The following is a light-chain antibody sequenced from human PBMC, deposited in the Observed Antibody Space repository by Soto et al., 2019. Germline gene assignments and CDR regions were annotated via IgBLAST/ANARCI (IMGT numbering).Light chain of an antibody. J-gene: IGLJ2*01. CDR3: QSYDRLSGHVL. CDR1: SSNIGALYD. V-gene: IGLV1-40*01. Sequence: QSVLTQPPSVSGAPGQRVTISCTGSSSNIGALYDVHWYQQFPETAPKLLIYGNNNRPSGVPDRFSGSKSGTSASLAITGLQTEDEADYYCQSYDRLSGHVLFGGGTKLTVL. CDR2: GNN.